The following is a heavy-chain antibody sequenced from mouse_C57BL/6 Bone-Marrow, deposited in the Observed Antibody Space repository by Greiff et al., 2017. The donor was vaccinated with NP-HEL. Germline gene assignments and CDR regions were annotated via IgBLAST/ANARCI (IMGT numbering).Heavy chain of an antibody. D-gene: IGHD1-1*01. V-gene: IGHV1-50*01. CDR3: ARLIYYYGSSYDYAMDY. J-gene: IGHJ4*01. CDR1: GYTFTSYW. CDR2: IDPSDSYP. Sequence: VQLQQSGAELVKPGASVKLSCKASGYTFTSYWMQWVKQRPGQGLEWIGEIDPSDSYPNYNQKFKGKATLTVDTSSSTAYMQLSSLTSEDSAVYYCARLIYYYGSSYDYAMDYWGQGTSVTVSS.